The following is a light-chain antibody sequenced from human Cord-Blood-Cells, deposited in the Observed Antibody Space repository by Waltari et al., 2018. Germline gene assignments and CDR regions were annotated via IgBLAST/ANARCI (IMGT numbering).Light chain of an antibody. CDR1: QSISSY. Sequence: DIHVTQPPSSLSASVGDRVTITCPASQSISSYLTWYQQKPGTHPKLLIYAASSLQSGVPSMFSGSGSGTDFTLTISRLQPEGFATYYCQQSYSTPRTFGQGTKVEIK. V-gene: IGKV1-39*01. CDR3: QQSYSTPRT. J-gene: IGKJ1*01. CDR2: AAS.